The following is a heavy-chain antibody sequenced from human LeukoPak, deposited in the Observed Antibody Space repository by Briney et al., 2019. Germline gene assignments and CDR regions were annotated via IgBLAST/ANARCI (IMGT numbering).Heavy chain of an antibody. CDR1: GFTFSSYS. Sequence: GGSLRLSCAASGFTFSSYSMNWVRQAPGKGLEWVSSISSSSSYIYYADSVKGRFTISRDNAKNSLYLQMNSLRAEDTAVYYCARVQYSSGWYPDFDYWGQGILVTVSS. J-gene: IGHJ4*02. CDR2: ISSSSSYI. D-gene: IGHD6-19*01. V-gene: IGHV3-21*01. CDR3: ARVQYSSGWYPDFDY.